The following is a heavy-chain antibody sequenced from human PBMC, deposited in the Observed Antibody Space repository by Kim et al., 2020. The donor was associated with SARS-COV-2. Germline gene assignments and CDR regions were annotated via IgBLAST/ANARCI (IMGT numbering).Heavy chain of an antibody. CDR3: AKFNYDILTGYYLHDAFDI. V-gene: IGHV3-33*06. CDR2: IWYDGSNK. CDR1: GFTFSSYG. Sequence: GGSLRLSCAASGFTFSSYGMHWVRQAPGKGLEWVAVIWYDGSNKYYADSVKGRFTISRDNSKNTLYLQMNSLRAEDTAVYYCAKFNYDILTGYYLHDAFDIWGQGTMVTVSS. D-gene: IGHD3-9*01. J-gene: IGHJ3*02.